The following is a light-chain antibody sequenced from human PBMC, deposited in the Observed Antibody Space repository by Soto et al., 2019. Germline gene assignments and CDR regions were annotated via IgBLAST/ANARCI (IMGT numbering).Light chain of an antibody. V-gene: IGLV2-11*01. CDR2: DVS. Sequence: QSAVTQPRLVSGSPGQSVTISCTGTSSDVGGYNYVSWYQQHPGKAPKLMIYDVSKRPSGVPDRFSGSKSGNTASLTISGLQAEDEADYYCCSYAGSYNVVFGGGTKLTVL. J-gene: IGLJ2*01. CDR3: CSYAGSYNVV. CDR1: SSDVGGYNY.